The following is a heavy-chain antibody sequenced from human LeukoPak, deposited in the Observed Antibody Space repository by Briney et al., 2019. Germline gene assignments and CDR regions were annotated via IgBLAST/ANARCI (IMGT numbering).Heavy chain of an antibody. J-gene: IGHJ4*02. V-gene: IGHV1-69*05. CDR2: IIPIFGTA. CDR1: GGTFSSYA. Sequence: GSSVKVSCKASGGTFSSYAISWVRQAPGQGLEWMGGIIPIFGTANYAQKFQGRVTITTDESTSTAYMELSSLRSEDTAVYYCARFADPRSGPGDYFDYWGQGTLVTVSS. D-gene: IGHD2-15*01. CDR3: ARFADPRSGPGDYFDY.